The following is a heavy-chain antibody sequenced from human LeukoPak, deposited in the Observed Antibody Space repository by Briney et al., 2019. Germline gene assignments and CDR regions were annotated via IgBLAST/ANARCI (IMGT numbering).Heavy chain of an antibody. V-gene: IGHV3-20*04. J-gene: IGHJ6*03. CDR2: INWNGGST. Sequence: GGSLRLSCAASGFTFDDYGMSWVRQAPGKGLEWVSGINWNGGSTGYADSVKGRFTISRDNAKDSLYLQMNSLRAEDTALYYCARDGERYSSTASYYYYYYMDVWGKGTTVTVSS. CDR1: GFTFDDYG. CDR3: ARDGERYSSTASYYYYYYMDV. D-gene: IGHD6-13*01.